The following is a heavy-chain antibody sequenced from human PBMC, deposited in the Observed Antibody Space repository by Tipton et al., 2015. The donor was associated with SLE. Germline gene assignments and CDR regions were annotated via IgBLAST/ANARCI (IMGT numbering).Heavy chain of an antibody. J-gene: IGHJ6*03. CDR1: GASVSSNPHY. CDR3: ASFPYGYYMDV. D-gene: IGHD2-8*01. V-gene: IGHV4-39*07. CDR2: IYHSGST. Sequence: TLSLTCTVSGASVSSNPHYWSWIRQPPGKGLEWIGSIYHSGSTYYNPSRKSRVTISVDTSKNQFSLKLSSVTAADTAVYYCASFPYGYYMDVWGKGTTVTVSS.